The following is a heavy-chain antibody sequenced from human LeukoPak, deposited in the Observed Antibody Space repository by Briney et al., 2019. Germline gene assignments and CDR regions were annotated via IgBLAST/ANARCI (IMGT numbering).Heavy chain of an antibody. J-gene: IGHJ5*02. CDR1: GFTFSSYS. Sequence: GGSLRLSCAASGFTFSSYSMNWVRQAPGKGLEWVSYISNSGSYIYYADSVKGRFTISRDNAKNSLYLQMNSLRAEDTAVYYCARDAESWGQGTLVTVSS. D-gene: IGHD1-14*01. CDR3: ARDAES. CDR2: ISNSGSYI. V-gene: IGHV3-21*01.